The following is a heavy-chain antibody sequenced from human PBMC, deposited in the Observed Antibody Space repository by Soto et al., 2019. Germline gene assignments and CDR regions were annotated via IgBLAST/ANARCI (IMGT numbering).Heavy chain of an antibody. CDR1: GFTLSDDY. V-gene: IGHV3-72*01. Sequence: GGSLRLSCAGSGFTLSDDYIDWVRQAPGKGLEWVGRSRDKRQGYSTAYAASVKGRFTTSRDESKNSAYLKMNSLKTEDTAVYYCVRATYFSDSSGYTRCLDYWGQGTLVTVSS. D-gene: IGHD3-22*01. CDR3: VRATYFSDSSGYTRCLDY. CDR2: SRDKRQGYST. J-gene: IGHJ4*02.